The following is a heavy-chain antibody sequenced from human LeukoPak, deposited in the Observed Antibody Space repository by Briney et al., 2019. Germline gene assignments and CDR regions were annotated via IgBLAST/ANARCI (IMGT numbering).Heavy chain of an antibody. CDR3: ARDWAYVAGYCSCPSCTPGLSLSGMDV. V-gene: IGHV3-33*08. D-gene: IGHD2-2*01. J-gene: IGHJ6*02. CDR1: GFTISSCD. Sequence: PGGSLRLPCSASGFTISSCDVQGARQAPGKGLEWVAVIWYDGSNKYYADSVKGRFTISRDNSKNTLYLQMNSRRAEDTAVYYCARDWAYVAGYCSCPSCTPGLSLSGMDVWGQGTTVTVSS. CDR2: IWYDGSNK.